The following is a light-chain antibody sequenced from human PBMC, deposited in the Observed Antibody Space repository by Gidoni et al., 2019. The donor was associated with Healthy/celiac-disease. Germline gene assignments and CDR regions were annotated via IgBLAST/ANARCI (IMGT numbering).Light chain of an antibody. CDR2: QDS. J-gene: IGLJ2*01. CDR1: KLGEKY. V-gene: IGLV3-1*01. Sequence: DELTQPPSVAVSPGQTASITCSGDKLGEKYACWYQQKPGQSPVLVIYQDSKRPSGIPERFSGSNSGNTATLTISGTQAMDEADYYCQAWDSSDVVFGGGTKLTVL. CDR3: QAWDSSDVV.